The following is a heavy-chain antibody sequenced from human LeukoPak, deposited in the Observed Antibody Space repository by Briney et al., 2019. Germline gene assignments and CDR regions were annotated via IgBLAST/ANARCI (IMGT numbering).Heavy chain of an antibody. Sequence: SVKVSCKAAGGTFSSYAISWVRRAPGQGLEWMGRIIPILGIANYAQKFQGRVTITADKSTSTAYMELSSLRSEDTAVYYCAREVSITGTLDYYYYYMDVWGKGTTVTVSS. CDR1: GGTFSSYA. D-gene: IGHD1-20*01. CDR3: AREVSITGTLDYYYYYMDV. J-gene: IGHJ6*03. CDR2: IIPILGIA. V-gene: IGHV1-69*04.